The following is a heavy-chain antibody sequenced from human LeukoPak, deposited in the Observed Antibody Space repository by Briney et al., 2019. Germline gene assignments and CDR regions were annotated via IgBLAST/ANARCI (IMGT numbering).Heavy chain of an antibody. CDR1: GYTFTSYD. CDR2: ISAYNGNT. J-gene: IGHJ4*02. CDR3: ARGSSGYIRGDFDY. D-gene: IGHD3-22*01. Sequence: ASVKVSCKASGYTFTSYDINWVRQAPGQGLEWMGWISAYNGNTNYAQKLQGRVTMTTDTSTSTAYMELRSLRSDDTAVYYCARGSSGYIRGDFDYWGQGTLVTVSS. V-gene: IGHV1-18*01.